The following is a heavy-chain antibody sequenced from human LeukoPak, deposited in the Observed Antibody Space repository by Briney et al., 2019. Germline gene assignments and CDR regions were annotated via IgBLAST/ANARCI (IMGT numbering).Heavy chain of an antibody. D-gene: IGHD6-19*01. Sequence: GSLRLSCAASGFTFSSYEMNWVRQAPGKGLEWVSYISSSSSTIYYADSVKGRFTISRDNAKNSLYLQMNSLRAEDTALYYCARDIVLIAVAVRGSFDIWGQGTMVTVSS. CDR3: ARDIVLIAVAVRGSFDI. CDR1: GFTFSSYE. V-gene: IGHV3-48*01. J-gene: IGHJ3*02. CDR2: ISSSSSTI.